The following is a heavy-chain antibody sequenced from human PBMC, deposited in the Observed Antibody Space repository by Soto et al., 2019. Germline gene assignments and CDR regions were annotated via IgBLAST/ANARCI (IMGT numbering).Heavy chain of an antibody. CDR3: ARQRPTDGRWEFANYYGMDV. Sequence: SETLSLTCAVYGGSFSAYYWSWVRQPPGKGLEWIGEIIHSESTKYNQSLKSRVTISVDTSKNQFSLKLSSVTAADTAVYYCARQRPTDGRWEFANYYGMDVWGQGTPVTVSS. V-gene: IGHV4-34*12. J-gene: IGHJ6*02. CDR2: IIHSEST. D-gene: IGHD1-26*01. CDR1: GGSFSAYY.